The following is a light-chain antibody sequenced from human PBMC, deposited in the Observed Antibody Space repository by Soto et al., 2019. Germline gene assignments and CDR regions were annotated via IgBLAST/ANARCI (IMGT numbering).Light chain of an antibody. CDR2: GAS. Sequence: EIVLTQSPGTLSLSPGERATLSCRASQSVSSSYLAWYQQKPGQAPRLLIYGASNRATGIPDRFSGRGSGTNFTLTISSPEPEAVAVFYCRQFGGSPFTFGQGTKLEIK. V-gene: IGKV3-20*01. J-gene: IGKJ2*01. CDR3: RQFGGSPFT. CDR1: QSVSSSY.